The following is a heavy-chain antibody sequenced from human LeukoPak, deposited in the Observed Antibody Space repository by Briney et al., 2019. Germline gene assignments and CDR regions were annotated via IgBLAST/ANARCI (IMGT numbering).Heavy chain of an antibody. CDR1: GGSFSGYY. Sequence: ETLSLTCAVYGGSFSGYYWSWIRQPPGKGLEWIGEINHSGSTNYNPSLKSRVTISVDTSKNQFSLKLSSVTAADTAVYYCATSPSPPSWFDPWGQGTLVTVSS. J-gene: IGHJ5*02. V-gene: IGHV4-34*01. CDR2: INHSGST. CDR3: ATSPSPPSWFDP.